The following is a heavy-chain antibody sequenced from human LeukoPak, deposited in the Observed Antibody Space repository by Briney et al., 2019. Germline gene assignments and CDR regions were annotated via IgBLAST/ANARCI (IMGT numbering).Heavy chain of an antibody. CDR2: IYYSGST. D-gene: IGHD5-24*01. CDR3: AREWGRVDGYKRYQGAFDI. V-gene: IGHV4-39*07. Sequence: SETLSLTCTVSGGSISSSSYYWGWIRQPPGKGLEWIGSIYYSGSTYYNPSLKSRVTISVDTSKNQFSLKLSSVTAADTAVYYCAREWGRVDGYKRYQGAFDIWGQGTMVTVSS. CDR1: GGSISSSSYY. J-gene: IGHJ3*02.